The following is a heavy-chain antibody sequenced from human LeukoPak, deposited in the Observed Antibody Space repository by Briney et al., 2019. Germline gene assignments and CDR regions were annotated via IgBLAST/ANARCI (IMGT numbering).Heavy chain of an antibody. CDR3: AKSSTWSRYYFDS. CDR2: ISYDGSNK. J-gene: IGHJ4*02. Sequence: GRSLRLSCAASGFTFSSYGMHWVRQAPGKGLEWVAVISYDGSNKYYADSVKGRFTISRDNSKNTVYLQMNSLRAEDTAVYYCAKSSTWSRYYFDSWGQETLVTVSS. D-gene: IGHD2-2*01. V-gene: IGHV3-30*18. CDR1: GFTFSSYG.